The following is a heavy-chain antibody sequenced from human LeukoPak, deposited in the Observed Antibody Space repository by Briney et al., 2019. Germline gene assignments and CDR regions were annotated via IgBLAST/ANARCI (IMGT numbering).Heavy chain of an antibody. CDR2: IQYDGSNK. D-gene: IGHD3-22*01. CDR1: GLSFSSYG. V-gene: IGHV3-30*02. CDR3: AKGYYYDSSGYFGTIDY. J-gene: IGHJ4*02. Sequence: PGGSLRLSCAASGLSFSSYGMHWVRQAPGKGLEWVAFIQYDGSNKFYADSVKGRFTISRDNSKNTLYLQMNSLRPEDTAIYYCAKGYYYDSSGYFGTIDYWGQGTLVTVSS.